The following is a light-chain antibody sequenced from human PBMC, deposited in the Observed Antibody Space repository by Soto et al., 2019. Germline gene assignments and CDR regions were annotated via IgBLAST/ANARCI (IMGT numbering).Light chain of an antibody. CDR3: QQANSFPWT. CDR1: QDISGW. J-gene: IGKJ1*01. V-gene: IGKV1D-12*01. Sequence: DIQMTQSPSSVSASVGDRVTITFRASQDISGWLAWFQQKPGKAPNLLIYAASILQSGVPSRFSGSGSGTDFTLTITYLQPEDFATYYCQQANSFPWTFGQGTKVDIK. CDR2: AAS.